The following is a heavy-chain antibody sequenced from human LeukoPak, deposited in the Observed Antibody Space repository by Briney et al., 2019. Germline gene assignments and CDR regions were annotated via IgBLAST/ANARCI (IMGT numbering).Heavy chain of an antibody. V-gene: IGHV4-39*07. J-gene: IGHJ6*02. Sequence: SETLSLTCTVSGGSISSSSYYWGWIRQPPGKGLEWIGSIYYSGSTYYNPSLKSRVTISVDMSKNQFSLKLSSVTAADTAVYYCARRTDQLLYSGYYYYGMDVWGQGTTVTVSS. CDR3: ARRTDQLLYSGYYYYGMDV. D-gene: IGHD2-2*02. CDR2: IYYSGST. CDR1: GGSISSSSYY.